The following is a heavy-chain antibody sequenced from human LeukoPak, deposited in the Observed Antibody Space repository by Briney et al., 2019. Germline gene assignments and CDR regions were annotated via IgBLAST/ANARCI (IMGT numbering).Heavy chain of an antibody. CDR1: GFTFSSYW. V-gene: IGHV3-74*01. J-gene: IGHJ4*02. Sequence: GGSLRLSCAASGFTFSSYWMHWVRQAPGKGLVWVSRINSDGSSTSYADSVKGRFTISRDNAKNTLYLQMNSLRAEDTAVYYCARALYQGYYYDSSGYYDYWGQGTLVTVSS. D-gene: IGHD3-22*01. CDR2: INSDGSST. CDR3: ARALYQGYYYDSSGYYDY.